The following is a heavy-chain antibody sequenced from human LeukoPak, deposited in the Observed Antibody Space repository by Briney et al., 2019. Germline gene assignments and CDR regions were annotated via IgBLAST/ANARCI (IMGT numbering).Heavy chain of an antibody. Sequence: PGGSLRLSCAASGFTFSSYAMSWVRQAPGKGLEWVSAISGSGGSTYYADSVKGRFTISRDNSKNTLYLQMNSLRAEDTAVYYCAKGPPLRLGELSSLPGYWGQGTLVTVSS. CDR2: ISGSGGST. CDR1: GFTFSSYA. V-gene: IGHV3-23*01. CDR3: AKGPPLRLGELSSLPGY. D-gene: IGHD3-16*02. J-gene: IGHJ4*02.